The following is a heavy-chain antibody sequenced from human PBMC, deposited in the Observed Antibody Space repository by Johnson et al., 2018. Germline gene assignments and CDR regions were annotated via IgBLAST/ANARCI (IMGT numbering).Heavy chain of an antibody. Sequence: QVQLQESGPGLVKPSETLSLTCTVSGGSISSYYWSWIRQPPGKGLEWIGYIHYSGSTDYNPSLKSRVTISVDRSKNQFSLKLSSVTAADTAVYYCARYSTSSGGPFDYWGQGTLVTVSS. V-gene: IGHV4-59*01. CDR3: ARYSTSSGGPFDY. D-gene: IGHD2/OR15-2a*01. J-gene: IGHJ4*02. CDR1: GGSISSYY. CDR2: IHYSGST.